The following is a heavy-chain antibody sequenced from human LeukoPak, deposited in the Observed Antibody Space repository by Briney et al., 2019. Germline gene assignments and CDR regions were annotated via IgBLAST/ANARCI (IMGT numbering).Heavy chain of an antibody. Sequence: SETLSLTCDVSGDSITSENWWSWVRQPPGKGLERIGEISHSGNTNYNQSLMSRVTISVDKSKNQFSLKLSSVAAADTAIYYGARDHRYYYDSSPSSDYYYYGMDVWGQGTTVTVS. D-gene: IGHD3-22*01. CDR2: ISHSGNT. J-gene: IGHJ6*02. CDR1: GDSITSENW. V-gene: IGHV4-4*02. CDR3: ARDHRYYYDSSPSSDYYYYGMDV.